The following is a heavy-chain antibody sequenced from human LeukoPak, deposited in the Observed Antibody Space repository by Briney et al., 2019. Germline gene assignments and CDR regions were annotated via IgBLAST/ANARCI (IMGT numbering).Heavy chain of an antibody. J-gene: IGHJ4*02. CDR3: AKGPRTILIGGEEVLDC. D-gene: IGHD3-16*01. CDR1: GFTFSSYG. Sequence: GGSLRLSCSASGFTFSSYGMNWVRQAPGKGLEWVSAISASGGNTYYADSLNGRFTVSRDNSKSTLYLQMNSLRAEDTAVYYCAKGPRTILIGGEEVLDCWGQGTLVTVSS. CDR2: ISASGGNT. V-gene: IGHV3-23*01.